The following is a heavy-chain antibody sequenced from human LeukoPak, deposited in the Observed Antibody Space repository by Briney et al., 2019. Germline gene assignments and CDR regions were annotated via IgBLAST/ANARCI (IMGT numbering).Heavy chain of an antibody. J-gene: IGHJ3*02. V-gene: IGHV4-39*07. CDR3: ARGPRRYCSGGSCYSGFNAFDI. CDR1: GGSISSSFYY. CDR2: IYHSGST. D-gene: IGHD2-15*01. Sequence: SETLSLTCTVSGGSISSSFYYWGWIRQPPGKGLEWIGSIYHSGSTYYNPSLKSRVTISVDTSKNQFSLKLSSVTAADTAVYYCARGPRRYCSGGSCYSGFNAFDIWGQGTMVTVSS.